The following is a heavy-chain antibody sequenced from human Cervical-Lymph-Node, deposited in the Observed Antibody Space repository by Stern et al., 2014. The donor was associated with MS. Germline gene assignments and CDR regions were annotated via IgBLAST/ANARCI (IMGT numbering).Heavy chain of an antibody. Sequence: QMQLVQSGAEVKKPGSSVRVSCTASGGNFLSHAIIWVRQAPGQGLEWMGGIAPVFGSPNYAQKFQPRVTITADTSTRTEYMELRSLTSDDTAVYYCAHGFSSSSRTDFWGQGTLVTVSS. J-gene: IGHJ4*02. D-gene: IGHD6-6*01. CDR3: AHGFSSSSRTDF. V-gene: IGHV1-69*06. CDR1: GGNFLSHA. CDR2: IAPVFGSP.